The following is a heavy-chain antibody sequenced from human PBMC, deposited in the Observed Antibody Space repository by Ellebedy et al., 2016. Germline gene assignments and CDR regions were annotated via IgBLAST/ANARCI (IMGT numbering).Heavy chain of an antibody. V-gene: IGHV1-58*01. D-gene: IGHD3-3*01. J-gene: IGHJ4*02. CDR1: GFTFTNSA. CDR2: IVVGSGNT. Sequence: SVKVSXXTSGFTFTNSAVQWVRQARGQRLECIGWIVVGSGNTKYAQKFQERVAITRDMSTTTAYMELSSLRSEDTAVYYCAAEDYDFWGQGTLLTVSS. CDR3: AAEDYDF.